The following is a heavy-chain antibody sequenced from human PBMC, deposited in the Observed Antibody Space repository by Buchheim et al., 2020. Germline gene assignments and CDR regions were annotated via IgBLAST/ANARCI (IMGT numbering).Heavy chain of an antibody. D-gene: IGHD3-9*01. CDR3: ARDGDDILTGYPHYYYYYGMDV. V-gene: IGHV1-8*01. CDR1: GYTFTSYD. CDR2: MNPNSGNT. J-gene: IGHJ6*02. Sequence: QVQLVQSGAEVKKPGASVKVSCKASGYTFTSYDINWVRQATGQGLEWMGWMNPNSGNTGYAQKFQGRVTMTRNTSISTAYMELSSLRSEDTAVYYCARDGDDILTGYPHYYYYYGMDVWGQGTT.